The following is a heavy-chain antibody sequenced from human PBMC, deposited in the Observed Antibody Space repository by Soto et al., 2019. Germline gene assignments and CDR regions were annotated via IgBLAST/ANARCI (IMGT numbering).Heavy chain of an antibody. D-gene: IGHD2-15*01. CDR1: GDSISSYY. J-gene: IGHJ4*02. CDR2: IDYSGGA. Sequence: SETLSLTCSVSGDSISSYYWSWVRQPPGKGLEWIGYIDYSGGAKYNPSLKSRVTISLDTSKNLFSLELTSVTAADTAVYYCARHALGFCSGGTCPYYFDYWGQGTLVTVSS. V-gene: IGHV4-59*08. CDR3: ARHALGFCSGGTCPYYFDY.